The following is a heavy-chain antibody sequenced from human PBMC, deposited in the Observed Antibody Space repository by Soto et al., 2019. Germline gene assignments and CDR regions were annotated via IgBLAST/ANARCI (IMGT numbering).Heavy chain of an antibody. D-gene: IGHD3-22*01. Sequence: VKISCKGSGYSFTSYWISWVRQMPGKGLEWMGRIDPSDSYTNYSPSFQGHVTISADKSISTAYLQWSSLKASDTAMYYCARHMKIFYDSSGYNDAFDIWGQGTMVTVS. CDR2: IDPSDSYT. CDR1: GYSFTSYW. CDR3: ARHMKIFYDSSGYNDAFDI. V-gene: IGHV5-10-1*01. J-gene: IGHJ3*02.